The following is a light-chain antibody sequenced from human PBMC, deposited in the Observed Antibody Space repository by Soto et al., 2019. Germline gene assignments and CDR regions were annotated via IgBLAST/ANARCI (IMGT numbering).Light chain of an antibody. V-gene: IGKV3-15*01. CDR3: QQYNNWPPIT. CDR2: GAS. CDR1: QSVSSSY. J-gene: IGKJ5*01. Sequence: IVMTQAPASLCVSPGERATLSFRAIQSVSSSYLAWYQQKPGQAPRLLIYGASTRATGIPARFSGSGSGTEFTLTISSLQSEDFAVYYCQQYNNWPPITFGQGTRLEIK.